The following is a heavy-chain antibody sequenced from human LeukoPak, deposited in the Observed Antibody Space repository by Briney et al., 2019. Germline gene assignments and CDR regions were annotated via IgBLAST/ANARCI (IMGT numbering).Heavy chain of an antibody. D-gene: IGHD3-16*01. CDR1: GGSISSYY. Sequence: SETLSLTCTVSGGSISSYYWSWIRQPPGKGLEWIGYIYYSGSTNYNPSLKSRVTISVDTSKNQFSLKLSSVTAADTAVYYCARFTPQGYGWGGYNRFDPWGQGTLVTVSS. CDR3: ARFTPQGYGWGGYNRFDP. CDR2: IYYSGST. J-gene: IGHJ5*02. V-gene: IGHV4-59*01.